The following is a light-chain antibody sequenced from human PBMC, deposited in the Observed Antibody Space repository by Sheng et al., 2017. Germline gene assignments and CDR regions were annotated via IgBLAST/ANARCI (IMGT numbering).Light chain of an antibody. CDR3: QQSYNTPRT. CDR2: TAS. Sequence: DIQMTQSPSSLSASVRDRVTITCRASQNINIYLNWYRHKPGKAPELLIHTASSLQSGVPSRFSGSGSGTDFTLTISSLQPEDFATYYCQQSYNTPRTFGQGTKVDIK. J-gene: IGKJ1*01. CDR1: QNINIY. V-gene: IGKV1-39*01.